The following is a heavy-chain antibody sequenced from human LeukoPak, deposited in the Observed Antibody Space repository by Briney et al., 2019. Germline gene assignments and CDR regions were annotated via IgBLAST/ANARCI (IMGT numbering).Heavy chain of an antibody. D-gene: IGHD3-22*01. CDR2: IYYSGST. CDR3: ARSTYYYDSSASPEFDY. Sequence: NPSQTLSLTCTVSGGSISSGDYYWSWIRQPPGKGLEWIGYIYYSGSTYYNPSLKSRVTISVDTSKNQFSLKLSPVTAADTAVYYCARSTYYYDSSASPEFDYWGQGTLVTVSS. J-gene: IGHJ4*02. V-gene: IGHV4-30-4*01. CDR1: GGSISSGDYY.